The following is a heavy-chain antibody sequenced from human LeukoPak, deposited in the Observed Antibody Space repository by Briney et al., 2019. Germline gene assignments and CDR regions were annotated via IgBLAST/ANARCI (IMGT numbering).Heavy chain of an antibody. D-gene: IGHD3-22*01. CDR2: ISGSGST. V-gene: IGHV4-59*01. Sequence: SETLSLTCTVSGGSISSYYGSWIRQPPGKGLEWIGWISGSGSTKYNPSLKSRVTISVDTSKNQFSLKLSSVTAADTAVYYCATYYYDSSGYYAPFDYWGQGTLVTVSS. CDR1: GGSISSYY. J-gene: IGHJ4*02. CDR3: ATYYYDSSGYYAPFDY.